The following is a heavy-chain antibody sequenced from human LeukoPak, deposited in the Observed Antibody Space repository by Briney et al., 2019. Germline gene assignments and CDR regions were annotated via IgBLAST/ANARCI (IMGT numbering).Heavy chain of an antibody. CDR3: ARGPGYSYGIDY. V-gene: IGHV1-2*06. CDR2: INPNSGGT. J-gene: IGHJ4*02. D-gene: IGHD5-18*01. Sequence: GASVKVSCKASGYTFTGYYMHWVRQAPGQGLEWMGRINPNSGGTNYAQKFQGRVTMTRDTSISTAYMELSRLGSDDTAVYYCARGPGYSYGIDYWGQGTLVTVSS. CDR1: GYTFTGYY.